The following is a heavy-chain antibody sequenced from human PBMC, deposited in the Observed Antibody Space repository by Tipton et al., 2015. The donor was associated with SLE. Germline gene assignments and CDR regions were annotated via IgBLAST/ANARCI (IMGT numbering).Heavy chain of an antibody. J-gene: IGHJ2*01. CDR3: ARGDSSWYVDFDL. V-gene: IGHV1-8*01. Sequence: QLVQSGAEVKKPGASVKVSCKASGYTFTNYDITWVRQAVGQGLEWMGWMNPNSGNTGCAQKFQGRVTMTRNTSISTAYMEVSSLRSDDTAVYYCARGDSSWYVDFDLWGRGTLVTVSS. CDR2: MNPNSGNT. CDR1: GYTFTNYD. D-gene: IGHD6-13*01.